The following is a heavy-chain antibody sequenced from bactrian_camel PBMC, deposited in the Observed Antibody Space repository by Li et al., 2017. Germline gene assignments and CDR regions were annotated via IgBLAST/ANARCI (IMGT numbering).Heavy chain of an antibody. V-gene: IGHV3-3*01. CDR2: IFTGGPST. CDR1: GGPYAGHC. D-gene: IGHD5*01. J-gene: IGHJ4*01. Sequence: QVQLVESGGGSVQTGGSLRLSCIHSGGPYAGHCMGWFRQASGKEREAVATIFTGGPSTYYAASVKGRFTISQDNAKNTVFLQMNALKPEDTAMYYCAADYAPIGCRVGRTPQPDDYNIWGQGTQVTVS. CDR3: AADYAPIGCRVGRTPQPDDYNI.